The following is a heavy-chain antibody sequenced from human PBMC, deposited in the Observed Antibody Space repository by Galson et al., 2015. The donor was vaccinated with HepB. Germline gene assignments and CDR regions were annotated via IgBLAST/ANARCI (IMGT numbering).Heavy chain of an antibody. J-gene: IGHJ6*02. CDR3: ARGTIFGVVILNAEDYGMDV. Sequence: SLRLSCAASGFTFSSYEMNWVRQAPGKGLEWVSYISSSGSTIYCADSVKGRFTISRDNAENSLYLQMNSLRAEDTAVYYCARGTIFGVVILNAEDYGMDVWGQGTTVTVSS. V-gene: IGHV3-48*03. CDR2: ISSSGSTI. D-gene: IGHD3-3*01. CDR1: GFTFSSYE.